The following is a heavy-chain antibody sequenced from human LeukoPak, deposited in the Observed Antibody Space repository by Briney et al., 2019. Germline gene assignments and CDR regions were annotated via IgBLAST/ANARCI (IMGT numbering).Heavy chain of an antibody. J-gene: IGHJ4*02. CDR2: ISGSGGST. CDR1: GFTFSSYA. V-gene: IGHV3-23*01. CDR3: AKSGTNSGSYFDY. D-gene: IGHD1-26*01. Sequence: PGGSLRLSCAASGFTFSSYAMSWVRQAPGKGLEWVSAISGSGGSTYYADSVKGRFTISRDSSKNTLYLQMNSLRAEDTAVYYCAKSGTNSGSYFDYWGQGTLVTVSS.